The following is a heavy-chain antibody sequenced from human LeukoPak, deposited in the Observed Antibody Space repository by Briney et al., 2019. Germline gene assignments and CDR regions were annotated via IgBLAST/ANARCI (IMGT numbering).Heavy chain of an antibody. V-gene: IGHV4-34*01. CDR2: INHSGST. D-gene: IGHD3-10*01. CDR3: ARGYYGSGSYTYYYYYGMDV. J-gene: IGHJ6*04. Sequence: PSETLSLTCAVYGGSFSGYYWSWIRQPPGKGLEWIGEINHSGSTNYNPSLKSRVTISVDTSKNQFSLKLSSVTAADTAVYYCARGYYGSGSYTYYYYYGMDVWGKGTTVTVSS. CDR1: GGSFSGYY.